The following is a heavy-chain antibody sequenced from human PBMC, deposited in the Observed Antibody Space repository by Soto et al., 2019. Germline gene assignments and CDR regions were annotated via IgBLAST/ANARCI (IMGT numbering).Heavy chain of an antibody. Sequence: GASVKVSCKASGGTFSTYIISWVRQAPGHGLEWLGGIIPIFATASYAQKFQGRVTMARDTSRSTVYMELRSLRSDDTAIYYCARSSGGNFGIIIEGSNWFDPWGQGTLVTVSS. D-gene: IGHD3-3*01. V-gene: IGHV1-69*05. J-gene: IGHJ5*02. CDR1: GGTFSTYI. CDR2: IIPIFATA. CDR3: ARSSGGNFGIIIEGSNWFDP.